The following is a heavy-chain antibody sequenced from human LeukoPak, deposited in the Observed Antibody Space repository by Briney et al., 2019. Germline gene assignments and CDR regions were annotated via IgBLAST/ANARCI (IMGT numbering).Heavy chain of an antibody. V-gene: IGHV3-21*04. J-gene: IGHJ6*02. CDR3: ARVSMVRGVMYYYGMDV. CDR2: ISSSSSYI. CDR1: GFTFSSYS. D-gene: IGHD3-10*01. Sequence: PGGSLRLSCAASGFTFSSYSMNWVRQAPGKGLEWVSSISSSSSYIYYADSVKGRFTISRDNAKNSLYLQMNSLRAEDTAVYYCARVSMVRGVMYYYGMDVWGQGTTVTVSS.